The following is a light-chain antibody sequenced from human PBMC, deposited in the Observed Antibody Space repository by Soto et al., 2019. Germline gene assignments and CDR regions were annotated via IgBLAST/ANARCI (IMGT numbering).Light chain of an antibody. CDR2: DAS. J-gene: IGKJ2*01. CDR3: QQRSNWPYT. Sequence: EIVLTQSPATLSLSPGERATLSCRASQSVSSYLAWYQQKPGQAPRLLIYDASNRATGIPARFSGSGSGTYFTLTISRLEPEDFAVYYWQQRSNWPYTFGQGTKLEIK. CDR1: QSVSSY. V-gene: IGKV3-11*01.